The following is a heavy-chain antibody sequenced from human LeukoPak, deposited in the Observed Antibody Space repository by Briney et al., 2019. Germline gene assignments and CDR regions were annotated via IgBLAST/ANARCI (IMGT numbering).Heavy chain of an antibody. CDR1: GFTFSDYS. V-gene: IGHV3-21*01. J-gene: IGHJ1*01. D-gene: IGHD1-1*01. CDR2: ISRSSRHV. Sequence: GGSLRLSCAASGFTFSDYSMNWVRQAPGKGLEWVSSISRSSRHVYYAGSVKGRFSISRDNAKNSLYLQMNSLRAEDMAVYFCVRDLMGSGSTTAYLHHWGQGTLVTVSS. CDR3: VRDLMGSGSTTAYLHH.